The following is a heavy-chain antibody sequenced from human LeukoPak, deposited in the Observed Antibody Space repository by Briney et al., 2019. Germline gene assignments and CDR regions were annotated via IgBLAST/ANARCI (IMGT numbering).Heavy chain of an antibody. D-gene: IGHD5-24*01. CDR1: GGSISSGSYY. V-gene: IGHV4-61*02. CDR2: IYTSGST. J-gene: IGHJ4*02. CDR3: ATTLEMATTRQDY. Sequence: SQPLSLTCTVSGGSISSGSYYWSWIWQPSGKALESIGRIYTSGSTNYNPSLKSRVTISVDTSKNQFSLKLSSVTAADTAVYYCATTLEMATTRQDYWGQGTLLTVSS.